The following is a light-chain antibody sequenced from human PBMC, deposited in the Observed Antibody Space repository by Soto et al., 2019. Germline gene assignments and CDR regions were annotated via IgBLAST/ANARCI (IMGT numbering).Light chain of an antibody. CDR1: SSNIGSNY. CDR3: AAWDESLSGYVV. Sequence: QPVLTQPPSASGTPGQRVTISCSGSSSNIGSNYVYWYQQLPGTAPKLLIYRNNHRPSGVPDRFSGSKSGTSASLAISGLRYEDEADYYCAAWDESLSGYVVFGGGTKLTVL. CDR2: RNN. V-gene: IGLV1-47*01. J-gene: IGLJ2*01.